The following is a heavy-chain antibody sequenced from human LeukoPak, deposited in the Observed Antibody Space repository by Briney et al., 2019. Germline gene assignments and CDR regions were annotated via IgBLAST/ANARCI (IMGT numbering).Heavy chain of an antibody. CDR2: IYYSGST. CDR1: GGSISSYY. J-gene: IGHJ6*04. Sequence: SETLSLTCTVSGGSISSYYWSWIRQPPGKGLEWIGHIYYSGSTNHNPSLKSQVTISVDTSKKQFSLKLSSVTAADTAVYYCARSPMVGYYYGMDVWGKGTTVTVSS. CDR3: ARSPMVGYYYGMDV. V-gene: IGHV4-59*01. D-gene: IGHD3-10*02.